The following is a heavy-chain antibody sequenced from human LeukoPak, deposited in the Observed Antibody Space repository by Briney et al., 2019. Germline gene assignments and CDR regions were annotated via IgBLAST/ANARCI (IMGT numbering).Heavy chain of an antibody. D-gene: IGHD2-15*01. J-gene: IGHJ3*02. CDR1: GYTFTGYY. CDR2: INPNSGGT. V-gene: IGHV1-2*02. Sequence: ASVKVSCKASGYTFTGYYMHWVRQAPGQGLVWMGWINPNSGGTNYAQKFQGRVTMTRDTSISTAYMELSRLRSDDTAVYYCARVSVVAAISDAFDIWGQGTMVTVSS. CDR3: ARVSVVAAISDAFDI.